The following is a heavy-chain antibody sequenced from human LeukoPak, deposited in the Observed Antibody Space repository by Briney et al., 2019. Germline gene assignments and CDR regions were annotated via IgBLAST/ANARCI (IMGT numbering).Heavy chain of an antibody. V-gene: IGHV3-20*04. J-gene: IGHJ4*02. Sequence: PGGSPRLSCAASGFTFDDYGMSWVRQAPGKGLEWVSGINWNGGSTGYADSVKGRFTISRDNAKNSLYLQMNSLRAEDTALYYCARGSYYYDSSGYYYDYWGQGTLVTVSS. CDR1: GFTFDDYG. CDR2: INWNGGST. CDR3: ARGSYYYDSSGYYYDY. D-gene: IGHD3-22*01.